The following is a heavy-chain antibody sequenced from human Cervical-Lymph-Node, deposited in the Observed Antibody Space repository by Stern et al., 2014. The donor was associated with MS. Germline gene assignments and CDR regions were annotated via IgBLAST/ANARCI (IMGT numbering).Heavy chain of an antibody. CDR1: GFTFSDYS. CDR2: ITTSGASM. V-gene: IGHV3-21*01. Sequence: VQLVESGGGLVTPGGSLRLSCAASGFTFSDYSMNWVRQAPGKGLEWVSSITTSGASMYYGDSVKGRFTISRDNAKNTLYLQMDSLSAEDTATYFCASTLHGGLYNWFDPWGQGTLVTVSS. D-gene: IGHD2-2*01. CDR3: ASTLHGGLYNWFDP. J-gene: IGHJ5*02.